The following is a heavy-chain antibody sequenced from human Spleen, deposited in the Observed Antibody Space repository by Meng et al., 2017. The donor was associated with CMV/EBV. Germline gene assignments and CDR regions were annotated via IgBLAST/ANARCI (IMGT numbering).Heavy chain of an antibody. CDR2: MNPNSGDT. V-gene: IGHV1-8*03. J-gene: IGHJ4*02. D-gene: IGHD3-3*01. CDR1: GFTFSSYA. Sequence: GGSLRLSCAASGFTFSSYAMHWVRQATGQGLEWVGWMNPNSGDTGYAQKFQGRVTITRDTSITTAYMELSSLRSDDTAVYYCTRGLFFWGQGTLVTVSS. CDR3: TRGLFF.